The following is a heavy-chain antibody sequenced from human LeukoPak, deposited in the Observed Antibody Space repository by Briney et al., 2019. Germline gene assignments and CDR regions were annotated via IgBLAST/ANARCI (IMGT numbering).Heavy chain of an antibody. Sequence: GGSLRLSCAACGFTFSSYWMSWVRQAPGKGLEWVANIKQDGSEKYYVDSVKGRFTISRDNAKNSLDLQMNSLSAEDTAVYYCARYGSSWYRTYYYYYYMDVWGKGTTVTVSS. CDR1: GFTFSSYW. D-gene: IGHD6-13*01. CDR2: IKQDGSEK. J-gene: IGHJ6*03. CDR3: ARYGSSWYRTYYYYYYMDV. V-gene: IGHV3-7*01.